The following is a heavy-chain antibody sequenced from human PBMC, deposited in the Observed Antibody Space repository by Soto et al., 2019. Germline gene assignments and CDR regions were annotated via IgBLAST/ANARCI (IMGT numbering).Heavy chain of an antibody. Sequence: SETLSLTCTVPGGSISRCSYYWGWIRQPPGKGLEWIGSIYYSGSTYYNPSLKSRVTISVDTSKNQFSLKLGSVTAADTAVYDCARLSVEYYYDSSGYYPDYWGQGTLVTVSS. J-gene: IGHJ4*02. V-gene: IGHV4-39*01. D-gene: IGHD3-22*01. CDR3: ARLSVEYYYDSSGYYPDY. CDR2: IYYSGST. CDR1: GGSISRCSYY.